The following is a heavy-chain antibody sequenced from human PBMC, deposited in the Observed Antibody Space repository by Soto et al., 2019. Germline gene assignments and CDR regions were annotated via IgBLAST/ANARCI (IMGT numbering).Heavy chain of an antibody. V-gene: IGHV4-30-4*01. CDR1: GGSISSGDYY. Sequence: KSSETLSLTCTVSGGSISSGDYYWSWIRQPPGKGLEWIGYIYYSGSTYYNPSLKSRVTISVDTSKNQFSLKLSSVTAADTAVYYCARSEVVLTMPGPNAVHYCGQRTLVTVSS. D-gene: IGHD2-2*01. J-gene: IGHJ4*02. CDR3: ARSEVVLTMPGPNAVHY. CDR2: IYYSGST.